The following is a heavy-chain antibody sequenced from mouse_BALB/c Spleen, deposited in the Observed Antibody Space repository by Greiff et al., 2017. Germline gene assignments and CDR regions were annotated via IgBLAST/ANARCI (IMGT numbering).Heavy chain of an antibody. D-gene: IGHD4-1*01. CDR2: IYPSDSYT. V-gene: IGHV1-69*02. J-gene: IGHJ3*01. CDR1: GYTFTSYW. CDR3: TSNWAAWFAY. Sequence: QVQLQQPGAELVRPGASVKLSCKASGYTFTSYWINWVKQRPGQGLEWIGNIYPSDSYTNYNQKFKDKATLTVDKSSSTAYMQLSSPTSEDSAVYYCTSNWAAWFAYWGQGTLVTVSA.